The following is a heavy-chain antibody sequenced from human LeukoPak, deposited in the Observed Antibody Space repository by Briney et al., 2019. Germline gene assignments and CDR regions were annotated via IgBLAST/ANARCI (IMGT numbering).Heavy chain of an antibody. CDR2: ITASGGNT. Sequence: GGSLRLSCAASGFTFSTYAMSWVRQAPGKGLQWVSGITASGGNTYYADSVKGRFTTSRDNSKNTLYLQMNSLRAEDTAVYYCARGGGYSYGCNACFDYWGQGTLVTVSS. V-gene: IGHV3-23*01. CDR1: GFTFSTYA. CDR3: ARGGGYSYGCNACFDY. J-gene: IGHJ4*02. D-gene: IGHD5-18*01.